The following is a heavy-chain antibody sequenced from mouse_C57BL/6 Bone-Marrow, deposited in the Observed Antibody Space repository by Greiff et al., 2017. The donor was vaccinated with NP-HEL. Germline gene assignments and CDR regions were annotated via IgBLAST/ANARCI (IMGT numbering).Heavy chain of an antibody. CDR1: GFNIKDDY. CDR3: TTFPNWSWFAY. V-gene: IGHV14-4*01. CDR2: IDPENGDT. D-gene: IGHD4-1*02. Sequence: VQLQQSGAELVRPGASVKLSCTASGFNIKDDYMHWVKQRPEQGLEWIGWIDPENGDTEYASKFQGKATITADTSSNTAYLQLSSLTSEDTAVYYWTTFPNWSWFAYWGQGTLVTVSA. J-gene: IGHJ3*01.